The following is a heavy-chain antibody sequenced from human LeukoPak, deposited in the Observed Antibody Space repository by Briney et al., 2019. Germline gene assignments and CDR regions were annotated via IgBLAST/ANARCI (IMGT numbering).Heavy chain of an antibody. D-gene: IGHD3-10*01. CDR2: IYTSGST. V-gene: IGHV4-4*07. J-gene: IGHJ5*02. CDR1: GGSISSYY. Sequence: SETLSLTCTVSGGSISSYYWSWIRQPAGKGLEWIGRIYTSGSTNYNPSLKSRVTRSVDTSKNQFSLKLSSVTAADTAVYYCARDLGATMVRGVIWFDPWGQGTLVTVSS. CDR3: ARDLGATMVRGVIWFDP.